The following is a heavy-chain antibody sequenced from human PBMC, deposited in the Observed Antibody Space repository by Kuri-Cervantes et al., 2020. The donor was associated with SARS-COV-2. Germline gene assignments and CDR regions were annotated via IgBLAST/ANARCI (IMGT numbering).Heavy chain of an antibody. J-gene: IGHJ4*02. CDR1: GFIFSNYA. V-gene: IGHV3-23*01. CDR3: AREGYSSGQDFDS. Sequence: GGSLRLSCAASGFIFSNYAMSWVRQAPGKGLEWVSTISHSGSTIHYADSVKGRFTISRDSSKNTLFLRMYSLRGDDTAIYYCAREGYSSGQDFDSWGQGALVTVFS. CDR2: ISHSGSTI. D-gene: IGHD6-19*01.